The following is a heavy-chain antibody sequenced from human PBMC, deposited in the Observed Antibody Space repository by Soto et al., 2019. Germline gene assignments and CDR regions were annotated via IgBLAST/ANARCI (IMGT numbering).Heavy chain of an antibody. CDR3: AREVRYYYDSSGYLNWFDP. CDR2: MNPNSGNT. V-gene: IGHV1-8*01. Sequence: ASVKVSCKASGYTFTSYDINWVRQATGQGLEWMGWMNPNSGNTGYAQKFQGRVTITADESTSTAYMELSSLRSEDTAVYYCAREVRYYYDSSGYLNWFDPWGQGTLVTVSS. J-gene: IGHJ5*02. D-gene: IGHD3-22*01. CDR1: GYTFTSYD.